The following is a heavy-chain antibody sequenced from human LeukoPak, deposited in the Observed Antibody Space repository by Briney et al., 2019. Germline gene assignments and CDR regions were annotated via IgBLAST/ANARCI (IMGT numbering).Heavy chain of an antibody. D-gene: IGHD5-12*01. V-gene: IGHV4-39*07. CDR2: VYSSGSV. J-gene: IGHJ4*02. CDR1: GGSIAIRNYY. Sequence: PSETLSLTCAVSGGSIAIRNYYWAWIRQSPGRGLEWLGSVYSSGSVYYNPSLKSRVTISVDTSKNQFSLKLSSVTAADTAVYYCAREGGYSGYVDYWGQGTLVTVSS. CDR3: AREGGYSGYVDY.